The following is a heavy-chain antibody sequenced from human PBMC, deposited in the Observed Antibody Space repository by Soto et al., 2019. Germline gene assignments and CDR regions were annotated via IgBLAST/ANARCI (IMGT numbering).Heavy chain of an antibody. D-gene: IGHD2-2*01. Sequence: QVQLVQSGAEVKKPGSSVKVSCKASGGTFSSYAISWVRQAPGQGLEWMGGIIPIFGTANYAQKFQGRVTITAYESTSTAYMELSSLRSEDTAVYYCARVGGYCSSTSCYYYYYGMDVWGQGTTVTVSS. V-gene: IGHV1-69*01. J-gene: IGHJ6*02. CDR2: IIPIFGTA. CDR3: ARVGGYCSSTSCYYYYYGMDV. CDR1: GGTFSSYA.